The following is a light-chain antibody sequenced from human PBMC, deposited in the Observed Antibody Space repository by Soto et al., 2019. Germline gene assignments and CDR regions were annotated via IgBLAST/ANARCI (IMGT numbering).Light chain of an antibody. J-gene: IGKJ4*01. CDR1: QSVSTS. CDR3: QQYNDWPPLT. CDR2: GAS. V-gene: IGKV3-15*01. Sequence: EIVMTQSPATLSVSPGERATLFCRASQSVSTSLAWYQQKPGQAPRLLIYGASTRATGIPARFSGSGSGTEFTLTISSLQSEDFALYYGQQYNDWPPLTFGGGTKVEIK.